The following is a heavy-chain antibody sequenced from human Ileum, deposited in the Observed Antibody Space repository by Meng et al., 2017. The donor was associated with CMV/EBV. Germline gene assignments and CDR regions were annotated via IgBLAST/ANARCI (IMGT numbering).Heavy chain of an antibody. J-gene: IGHJ6*02. CDR3: AREGESWSIVVVRDYYYYGMDV. Sequence: GESLRLSCAASGFTFSSYSMNWVRQAPGKGLEWVSSISSSSSYIYYADSVKGRFTISRDNAKNSLYLQMNSLRAEDTAVYYCAREGESWSIVVVRDYYYYGMDVWGQGTTVTVSS. D-gene: IGHD3-22*01. CDR1: GFTFSSYS. V-gene: IGHV3-21*01. CDR2: ISSSSSYI.